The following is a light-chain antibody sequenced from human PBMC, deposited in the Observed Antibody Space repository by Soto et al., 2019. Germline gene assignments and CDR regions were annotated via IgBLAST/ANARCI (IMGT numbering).Light chain of an antibody. Sequence: DIQMTQSPSSLSASVGDRVTITCRASQSISSYLNWYQQKPGKAPKLLIYAASSLQSGVPSRFSGSGSGTDFTRTISSLQPEDFATYYCQQSYSTPPHFGGGTKVESK. CDR2: AAS. J-gene: IGKJ4*01. CDR3: QQSYSTPPH. CDR1: QSISSY. V-gene: IGKV1-39*01.